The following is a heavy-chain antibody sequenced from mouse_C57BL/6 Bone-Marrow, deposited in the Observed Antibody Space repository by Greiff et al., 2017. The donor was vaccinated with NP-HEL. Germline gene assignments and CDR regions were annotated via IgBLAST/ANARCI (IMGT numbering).Heavy chain of an antibody. CDR3: ARVYYAMDY. Sequence: EVKLMESGGGLVQPGGSLKLSCAASGFTFSDYYMYWVRQTPEKRLEWVAYISNGGGSTYYPDTVKGRFTISRDNAKNTLYLQMSRLKSEDTAMYYCARVYYAMDYWGQGTSVTVSS. V-gene: IGHV5-12*01. CDR1: GFTFSDYY. J-gene: IGHJ4*01. CDR2: ISNGGGST.